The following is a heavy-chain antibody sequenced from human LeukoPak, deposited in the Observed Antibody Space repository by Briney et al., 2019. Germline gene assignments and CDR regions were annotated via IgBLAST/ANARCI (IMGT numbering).Heavy chain of an antibody. J-gene: IGHJ4*02. V-gene: IGHV3-23*01. CDR3: AKVGIVGATKTYFDY. CDR2: ISGSGDST. D-gene: IGHD1-26*01. CDR1: GFTFSSYA. Sequence: GVSLRLSCAASGFTFSSYAMSWVRQAPGKGLEWVSAISGSGDSTYYADSVKGRFTISRDNSKNTLYLQMNSLRAEDTAIYYCAKVGIVGATKTYFDYWGQGTLVTVSS.